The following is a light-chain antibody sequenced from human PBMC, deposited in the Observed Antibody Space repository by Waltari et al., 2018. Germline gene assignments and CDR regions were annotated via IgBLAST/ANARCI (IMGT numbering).Light chain of an antibody. CDR1: SSNIGSNN. V-gene: IGLV1-44*01. CDR2: ANN. CDR3: EAWDDSLEGWV. J-gene: IGLJ3*02. Sequence: QSVLTQPPSVSGTPGQRVTISCSGSSSNIGSNNVIWYQQLPGTAPKLLIYANNGRPSGGADRGSVSKSGTSASLDISGLQPEDEADYSCEAWDDSLEGWVFGGGTKLTVL.